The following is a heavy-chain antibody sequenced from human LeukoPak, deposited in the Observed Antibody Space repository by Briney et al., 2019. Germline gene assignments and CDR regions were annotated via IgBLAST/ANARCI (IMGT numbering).Heavy chain of an antibody. Sequence: PGGSLRLSCAASGFTFSSHSMNSVRQHPGKWLEWVSYISSRSSAVYYAGSVTGPFTISRDNAKNSLYLQMKSLRDEDTGAYYCARNSDYDYFDYWGQGTLVTVSS. CDR1: GFTFSSHS. CDR2: ISSRSSAV. J-gene: IGHJ4*02. CDR3: ARNSDYDYFDY. V-gene: IGHV3-48*02. D-gene: IGHD5-12*01.